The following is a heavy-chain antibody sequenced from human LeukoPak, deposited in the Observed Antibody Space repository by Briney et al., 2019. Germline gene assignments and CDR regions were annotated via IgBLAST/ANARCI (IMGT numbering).Heavy chain of an antibody. D-gene: IGHD2-2*02. Sequence: ASVKVSCKASGYTFTSYGISWVRQAPGQGLEWMGWISAYNGNTNYAQKLQGRVTMTTDTSTSTAYMELRSLRSDDTAVYYCATSPSLGYCSSTSCYMANWFDPWGQGTLVTVSS. CDR1: GYTFTSYG. J-gene: IGHJ5*02. V-gene: IGHV1-18*01. CDR2: ISAYNGNT. CDR3: ATSPSLGYCSSTSCYMANWFDP.